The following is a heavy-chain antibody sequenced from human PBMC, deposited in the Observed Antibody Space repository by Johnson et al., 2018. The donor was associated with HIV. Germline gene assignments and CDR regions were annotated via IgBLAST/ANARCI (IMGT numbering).Heavy chain of an antibody. CDR2: INWNGGSI. CDR1: GFTFDDYG. J-gene: IGHJ3*02. CDR3: ARGVLLWFRELSSLNDAFDI. V-gene: IGHV3-20*04. Sequence: VQLVESGGGVARPGGSLRLSCEASGFTFDDYGMTWVRQPPGKGLEWVSGINWNGGSIAYADSVKGRFTISRDNAKNSLYLQMNSLRAEDTALYYCARGVLLWFRELSSLNDAFDIWGQGTMVTVSS. D-gene: IGHD3-10*01.